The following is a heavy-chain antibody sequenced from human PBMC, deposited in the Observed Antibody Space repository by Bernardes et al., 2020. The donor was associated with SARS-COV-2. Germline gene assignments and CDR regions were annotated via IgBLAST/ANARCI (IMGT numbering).Heavy chain of an antibody. CDR3: VRDALYSGSYYYGMDV. CDR1: GYTFTSYA. J-gene: IGHJ6*02. Sequence: ASVKVSCKASGYTFTSYAMHWVRQAPGQRLEWMGWINAGNGNTKYSQKFQGRVTITRDTSASTAYMELSSLRSEDTAVYYCVRDALYSGSYYYGMDVWGQGTTVTVSS. CDR2: INAGNGNT. D-gene: IGHD1-26*01. V-gene: IGHV1-3*01.